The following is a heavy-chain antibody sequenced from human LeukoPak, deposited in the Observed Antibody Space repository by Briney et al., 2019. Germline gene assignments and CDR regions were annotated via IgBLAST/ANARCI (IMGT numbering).Heavy chain of an antibody. J-gene: IGHJ4*02. V-gene: IGHV3-21*01. CDR2: ISSSSSYI. CDR3: AGETVAGTRYFDY. Sequence: GGSLRLSCAASGFTFSSYSMNWVRQAPGKGLEWVSSISSSSSYIYYADSVKGRFTISRDNAKNSLYLQMNSLRAEDTAVYYCAGETVAGTRYFDYWGQGTLVTVSS. D-gene: IGHD6-19*01. CDR1: GFTFSSYS.